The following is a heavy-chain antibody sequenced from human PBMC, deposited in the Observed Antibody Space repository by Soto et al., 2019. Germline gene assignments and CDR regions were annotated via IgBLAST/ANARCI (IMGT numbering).Heavy chain of an antibody. D-gene: IGHD2-2*01. CDR1: GGTFSNYA. CDR2: IIPIVGTG. CDR3: ARVVILVPTASTHYYYHMDV. V-gene: IGHV1-69*01. Sequence: QVQLVQSGAEVRKPGSSVTVSCKASGGTFSNYAISWVRQAPGQGLEWMGGIIPIVGTGSYAQKLQGRVTITAGEPTTTAYMELSSLRFEDTAVYYCARVVILVPTASTHYYYHMDVWGPGTTVTVSS. J-gene: IGHJ6*02.